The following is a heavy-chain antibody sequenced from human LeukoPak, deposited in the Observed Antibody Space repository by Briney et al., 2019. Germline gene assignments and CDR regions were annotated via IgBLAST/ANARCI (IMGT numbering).Heavy chain of an antibody. CDR3: ARTPLQGYCSSTSCYYYYYYYMDV. Sequence: SETLSLTCTVSGGSISSYYWSWIRQPPGKGLEWIGYIYYSGSTNYNPSLKSRVTISVDRSKNQFSLKLSSVTAADTAVYYCARTPLQGYCSSTSCYYYYYYYMDVWGKGTTVTVSS. V-gene: IGHV4-59*12. CDR1: GGSISSYY. J-gene: IGHJ6*03. CDR2: IYYSGST. D-gene: IGHD2-2*01.